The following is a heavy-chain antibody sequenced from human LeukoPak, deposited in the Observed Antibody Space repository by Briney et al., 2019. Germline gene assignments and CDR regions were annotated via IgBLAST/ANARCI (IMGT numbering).Heavy chain of an antibody. CDR2: ISSSNTYI. Sequence: PGGSLRLSCTASGFTFSTYNMNWVRQAPGKGLEWVSSISSSNTYIYYANSLKGRFTISRDNAKNSLYLQMNSLRAEDTAVYYCARDQGDALDIWGQGTMVTVSS. CDR1: GFTFSTYN. CDR3: ARDQGDALDI. J-gene: IGHJ3*02. V-gene: IGHV3-21*01.